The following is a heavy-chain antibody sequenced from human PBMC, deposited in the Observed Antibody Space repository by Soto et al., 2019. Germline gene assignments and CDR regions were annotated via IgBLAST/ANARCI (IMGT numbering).Heavy chain of an antibody. Sequence: ASVKVSCKASGYTFTSYGISWVRQAPGQGLEWMGWISAYNGNTNYAQKLQGRVTMTTDTSTSTAYMELRSLRSDDTAVYYCARDYGGNSVFPRFDIWGQGTMVTVSS. CDR1: GYTFTSYG. D-gene: IGHD4-17*01. CDR3: ARDYGGNSVFPRFDI. J-gene: IGHJ3*02. V-gene: IGHV1-18*01. CDR2: ISAYNGNT.